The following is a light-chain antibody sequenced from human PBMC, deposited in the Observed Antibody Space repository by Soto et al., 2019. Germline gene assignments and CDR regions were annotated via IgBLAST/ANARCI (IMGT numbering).Light chain of an antibody. CDR3: QQSHNTPNT. CDR2: GAS. V-gene: IGKV1-39*01. CDR1: QSISSY. J-gene: IGKJ4*01. Sequence: DIQMTQSPSSLSASVGDRVTITCRASQSISSYLNWYQQKPGKAPKLLIYGASSLQSGVPSRFSGSGSGTDFTLTISSLQPEDFATYYCQQSHNTPNTFGGGTKVEIK.